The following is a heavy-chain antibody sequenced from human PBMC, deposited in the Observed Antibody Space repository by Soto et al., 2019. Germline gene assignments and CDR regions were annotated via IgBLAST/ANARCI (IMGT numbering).Heavy chain of an antibody. V-gene: IGHV3-23*01. Sequence: EVQLLESGGDLVQPGGSLRLSCSASGFTFSNYDMSWVRQAPGKGLAWVSAISHSGRGTYYADSVEGRFTISRDNSKNTMYLQMNSLRGEDTALYYCARVTEEHDRASSWFDPWGQGTLVTVSS. J-gene: IGHJ5*02. CDR3: ARVTEEHDRASSWFDP. CDR1: GFTFSNYD. D-gene: IGHD2-21*01. CDR2: ISHSGRGT.